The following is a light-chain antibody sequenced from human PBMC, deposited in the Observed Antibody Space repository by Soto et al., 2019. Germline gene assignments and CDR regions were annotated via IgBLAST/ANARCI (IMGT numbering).Light chain of an antibody. Sequence: IVETQSPATLSLSPGERATLSCRASQSVSSYLAWYQQKPGQAPRLLIYDASSRATGIPDRFSGSGSGTDFTLTIRRLEPEDFAVYYCQQYGSSPTFGQGTKVDIK. CDR2: DAS. V-gene: IGKV3-20*01. CDR1: QSVSSY. CDR3: QQYGSSPT. J-gene: IGKJ5*01.